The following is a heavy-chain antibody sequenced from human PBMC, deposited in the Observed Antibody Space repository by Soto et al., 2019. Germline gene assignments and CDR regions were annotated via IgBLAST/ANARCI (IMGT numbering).Heavy chain of an antibody. CDR2: ISGYNGNT. D-gene: IGHD4-4*01. J-gene: IGHJ4*02. V-gene: IGHV1-18*01. CDR1: GYTLTSYG. CDR3: GRDLVTVTTPFFDY. Sequence: QVQLVQSGAEVKKPGASVKVSCKASGYTLTSYGISWVRQAPGQGLEWMGWISGYNGNTKFAQMLQGRVTMTTDTSTSTAYMELRSLRSDDTAVYYCGRDLVTVTTPFFDYCGQGTLVTVSS.